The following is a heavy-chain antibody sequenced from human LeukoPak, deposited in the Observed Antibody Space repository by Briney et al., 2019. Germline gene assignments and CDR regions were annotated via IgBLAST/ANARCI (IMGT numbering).Heavy chain of an antibody. Sequence: PGRSLRLSCAASGFTFSSYGMHWVRQAPGKGLEWVAVISYDGSNKYYADSVKGRFTLSRDNSKNTLYLQMNSLRAEDTAVYYCAPDPSTVVISWGQGTLVTVSS. J-gene: IGHJ4*02. CDR2: ISYDGSNK. V-gene: IGHV3-30*03. CDR1: GFTFSSYG. CDR3: APDPSTVVIS. D-gene: IGHD4-23*01.